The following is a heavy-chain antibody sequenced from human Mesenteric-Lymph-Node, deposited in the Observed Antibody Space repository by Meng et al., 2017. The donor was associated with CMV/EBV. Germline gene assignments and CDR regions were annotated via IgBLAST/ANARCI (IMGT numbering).Heavy chain of an antibody. V-gene: IGHV4-34*01. D-gene: IGHD4-23*01. J-gene: IGHJ4*02. Sequence: QGQLQQGGAGLVKPSETLSPTCAVYGGSFSGYYWSRIRQPPGKGLEWIGEINHSGSTNYNPSLKSRVTISVDTSKNQFSLKLSSVTAADTAVYYCARHQRWLKSEGGFNYWGQGTLVTVSS. CDR3: ARHQRWLKSEGGFNY. CDR2: INHSGST. CDR1: GGSFSGYY.